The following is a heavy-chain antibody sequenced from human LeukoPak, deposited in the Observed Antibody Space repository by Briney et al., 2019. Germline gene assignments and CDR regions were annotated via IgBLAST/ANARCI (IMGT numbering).Heavy chain of an antibody. V-gene: IGHV3-21*06. Sequence: PGGSLRLSCAASGFNFKGYSMNWVRQAPGKGLVWVSFISSTSSDLLYADSVKGRFTVSRDNGKNSLYLQMNSLRAGDTAVYYCARAAGHYFDYWGQGSLVTVSS. CDR1: GFNFKGYS. D-gene: IGHD3-10*01. J-gene: IGHJ4*02. CDR2: ISSTSSDL. CDR3: ARAAGHYFDY.